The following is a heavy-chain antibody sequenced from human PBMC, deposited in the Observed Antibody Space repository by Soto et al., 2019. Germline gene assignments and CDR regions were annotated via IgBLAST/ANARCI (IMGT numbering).Heavy chain of an antibody. Sequence: SETLSLTCTFYHGSFNSYPFYWTCILQHPWKGLGLIGYIYYRGNTYYLPSLKCRVSISTDTSQNQFSLSLNSVTAADTAVYYCARSGYGSSDFDHWGKGPLVTVSS. D-gene: IGHD6-13*01. CDR2: IYYRGNT. CDR1: HGSFNSYPFY. V-gene: IGHV4-31*03. CDR3: ARSGYGSSDFDH. J-gene: IGHJ4*01.